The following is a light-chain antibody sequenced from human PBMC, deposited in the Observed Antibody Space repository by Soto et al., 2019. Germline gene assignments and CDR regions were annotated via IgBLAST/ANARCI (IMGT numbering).Light chain of an antibody. CDR2: DAS. CDR3: QHYNHWPPFT. V-gene: IGKV3-15*01. CDR1: QSVSGN. Sequence: EIVMTQSPVTLSVSPGERATLSCRASQSVSGNLAWYQQKPGQAPRLLIYDASIRATGIPVRFSGSGSGTEFTLSISSLQSEDFAIYYCQHYNHWPPFTFGQGTKLEIK. J-gene: IGKJ2*01.